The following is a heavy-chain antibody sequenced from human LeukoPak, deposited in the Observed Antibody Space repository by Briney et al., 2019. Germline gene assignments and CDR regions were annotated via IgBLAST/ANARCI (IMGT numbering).Heavy chain of an antibody. D-gene: IGHD3-16*01. CDR3: ARGVPYDYVWGSQPGYFDY. Sequence: GESLKISCKGSGYSFTSYWIGWVRQMPGKGLEWMGIIYPGDSDTRYSPSFQGQVTISADKSISTAYLQWSSLKASDTAMYHCARGVPYDYVWGSQPGYFDYWGQGTLVTVSS. J-gene: IGHJ4*02. CDR2: IYPGDSDT. V-gene: IGHV5-51*01. CDR1: GYSFTSYW.